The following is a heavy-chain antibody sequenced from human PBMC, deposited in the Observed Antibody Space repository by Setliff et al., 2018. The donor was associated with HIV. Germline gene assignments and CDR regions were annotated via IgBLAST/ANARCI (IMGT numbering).Heavy chain of an antibody. D-gene: IGHD2-2*01. CDR2: INHSGST. J-gene: IGHJ5*02. V-gene: IGHV4-34*01. Sequence: SETLSLTCAVYGGSFSGYYWSWIRQPPGKGLEWIGEINHSGSTNYNPSLKSRVTISLDTSKNQFSLRLISVTAADTAVYYCAKVAVTGYCSTTSCQNWFDPWGQGALVTVSS. CDR3: AKVAVTGYCSTTSCQNWFDP. CDR1: GGSFSGYY.